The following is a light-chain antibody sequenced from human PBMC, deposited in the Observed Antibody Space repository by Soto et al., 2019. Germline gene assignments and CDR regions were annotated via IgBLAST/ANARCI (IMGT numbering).Light chain of an antibody. CDR3: QQYGSSPRT. Sequence: EIVMTQSPDTLSVSPGEGATLSCRVSQSIRRNLAWYQQRPGQAPRLLMYGASTRADGIPDRFSGSGSGTDFTLTISRLEPEDFAVYYCQQYGSSPRTFGQGTKVDIK. CDR2: GAS. V-gene: IGKV3-20*01. J-gene: IGKJ1*01. CDR1: QSIRRN.